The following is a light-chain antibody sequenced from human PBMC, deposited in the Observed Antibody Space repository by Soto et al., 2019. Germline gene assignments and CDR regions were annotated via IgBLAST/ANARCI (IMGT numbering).Light chain of an antibody. V-gene: IGKV3-20*01. J-gene: IGKJ2*01. Sequence: EIVLTQSPDTLSLTPGDRATVSCRASQSVSSSNLAWYQQKPGQAPRLLIYGATSRATGIPDRFSGSGSGTDFSLTISRLEAEDFVVYFCQHYGWFLYTFGQGTKLEIK. CDR3: QHYGWFLYT. CDR1: QSVSSSN. CDR2: GAT.